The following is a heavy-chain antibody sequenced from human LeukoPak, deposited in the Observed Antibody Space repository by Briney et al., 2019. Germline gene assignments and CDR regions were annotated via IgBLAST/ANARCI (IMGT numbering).Heavy chain of an antibody. CDR2: ISGSDGST. CDR1: GFTFSSYA. J-gene: IGHJ4*02. V-gene: IGHV3-23*01. D-gene: IGHD3-16*02. CDR3: AYDYVWGSYPEYYFDY. Sequence: GGSLRLSCAASGFTFSSYAMSWVRQAPGKGLEWVSAISGSDGSTYYADSVKGRFTISRDNSKNTLYLQMNSLRAEDTAVYYCAYDYVWGSYPEYYFDYWGQGTLVTVSS.